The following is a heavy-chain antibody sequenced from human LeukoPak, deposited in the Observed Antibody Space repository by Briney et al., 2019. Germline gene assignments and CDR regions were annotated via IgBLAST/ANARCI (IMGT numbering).Heavy chain of an antibody. CDR1: GFTFSSYG. CDR2: VWYDGSNK. J-gene: IGHJ2*01. V-gene: IGHV3-33*01. Sequence: PGGSLRLSCAASGFTFSSYGFHWVRQAPGKRLEWVADVWYDGSNKHYADSVKGRFTISRDTSKNTLYLQMTSLRAEATAVYYCARGRSPDYWYFDLWGRGTLVTVSS. CDR3: ARGRSPDYWYFDL.